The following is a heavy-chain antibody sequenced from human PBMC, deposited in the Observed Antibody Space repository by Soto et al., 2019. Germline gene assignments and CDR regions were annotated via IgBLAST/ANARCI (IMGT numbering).Heavy chain of an antibody. D-gene: IGHD3-10*01. V-gene: IGHV5-51*01. Sequence: VREMPGNGLEWLGIIPPAASDTRYSPSFQGRVTISVDKSAGTAYLQLISLRASDTATYYCARRIRAFDIWGQGTMVTVSS. J-gene: IGHJ3*02. CDR2: IPPAASDT. CDR3: ARRIRAFDI.